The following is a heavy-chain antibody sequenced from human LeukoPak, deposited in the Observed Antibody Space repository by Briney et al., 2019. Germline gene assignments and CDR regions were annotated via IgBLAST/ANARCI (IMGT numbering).Heavy chain of an antibody. Sequence: SVKVSCKASGGTFSSYAISWVRQAPGQGLEWTGRIIPILGIANYAQKFQGRVTITADKSTSTAYMELSSLRSEDTAVYYCARDRSTLSAFDIWGQGTMVTVSS. D-gene: IGHD3-16*02. CDR1: GGTFSSYA. CDR2: IIPILGIA. J-gene: IGHJ3*02. V-gene: IGHV1-69*04. CDR3: ARDRSTLSAFDI.